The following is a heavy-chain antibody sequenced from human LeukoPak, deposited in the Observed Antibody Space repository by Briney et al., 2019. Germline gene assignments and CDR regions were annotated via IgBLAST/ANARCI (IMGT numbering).Heavy chain of an antibody. J-gene: IGHJ5*02. Sequence: GASVKVSCKASGYTFTSYDINWVRQATGQGLEWMGWMNPNSGNTGYAQKFQGRVTMTRNTSISTAYMELSSLRSEDTAVYYCARGLSRTTRLSHYSHSILRYFDWLLLNWFDPWGQGTLVTVSS. V-gene: IGHV1-8*01. CDR3: ARGLSRTTRLSHYSHSILRYFDWLLLNWFDP. CDR2: MNPNSGNT. CDR1: GYTFTSYD. D-gene: IGHD3-9*01.